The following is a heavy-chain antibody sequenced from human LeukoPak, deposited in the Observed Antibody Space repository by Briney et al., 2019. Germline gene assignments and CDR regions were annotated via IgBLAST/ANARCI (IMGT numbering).Heavy chain of an antibody. CDR3: ARAGGTAAHFDY. D-gene: IGHD1-1*01. Sequence: SVKVSCKASGGTFSSYAISWVRQAPGQGLGWVGGIIPIFGTANYAQTFQGRVTITADESTSTAYMELSSRRSEDKAVYYCARAGGTAAHFDYWGQGTLVTVSS. V-gene: IGHV1-69*13. J-gene: IGHJ4*02. CDR1: GGTFSSYA. CDR2: IIPIFGTA.